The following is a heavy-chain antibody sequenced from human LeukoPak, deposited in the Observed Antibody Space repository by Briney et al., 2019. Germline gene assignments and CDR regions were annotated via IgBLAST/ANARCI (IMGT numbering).Heavy chain of an antibody. CDR3: AKWGDYYDSSGYYYTPDY. Sequence: GGSLRLSCAASGFTFSSYGMHWVRQAPGKGLEWVAFIRYDGSNKYYADSVKGRFAISRDNSKNTLYLQMSSLRAEDTAVYYCAKWGDYYDSSGYYYTPDYWGQGTLVTVSS. CDR2: IRYDGSNK. CDR1: GFTFSSYG. D-gene: IGHD3-22*01. J-gene: IGHJ4*02. V-gene: IGHV3-30*02.